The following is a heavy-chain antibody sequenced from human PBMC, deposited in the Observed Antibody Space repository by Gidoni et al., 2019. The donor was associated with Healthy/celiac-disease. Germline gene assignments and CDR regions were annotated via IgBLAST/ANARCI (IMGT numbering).Heavy chain of an antibody. CDR2: IYSGGST. CDR1: GFTVSSNY. CDR3: ARDMGYSYGYGMDV. V-gene: IGHV3-66*02. Sequence: EVQLVESGGGWVQPGGSLRLSCADSGFTVSSNYMSWVRQAPGKGLEWVSVIYSGGSTYYADSVKGRFTISRDNSKNTLYLQMNSLRAEDTAVYYCARDMGYSYGYGMDVWGQGTTVTVSS. J-gene: IGHJ6*02. D-gene: IGHD5-18*01.